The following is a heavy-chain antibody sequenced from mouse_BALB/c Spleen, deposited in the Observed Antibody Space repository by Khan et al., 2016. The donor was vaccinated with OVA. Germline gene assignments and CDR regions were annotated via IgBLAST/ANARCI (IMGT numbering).Heavy chain of an antibody. J-gene: IGHJ2*01. V-gene: IGHV5-17*02. CDR3: ATSYFYGYYFDY. CDR2: ISGDSSTI. Sequence: EVKLMESGGGLVQPGGSRKLSCAASGFTFSSYGMHWVRQAPEKGLEWVAYISGDSSTIYYADTVKGRFTISRDNPKNTLFLQMTSLRSEDTARYYCATSYFYGYYFDYWGPGTTLTVSS. CDR1: GFTFSSYG. D-gene: IGHD1-1*01.